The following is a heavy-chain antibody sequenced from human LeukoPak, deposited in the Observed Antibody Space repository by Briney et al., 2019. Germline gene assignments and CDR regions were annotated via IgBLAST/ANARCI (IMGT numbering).Heavy chain of an antibody. Sequence: GGSLRLSCAASGFTFSSYGMHWVRQAPGKGLEWVAFIRYDGSNKYYADSVKGRFTISRDNSKNTLYLQMNSLRAEDTAVYYCAKDLFPAALGLVGYWGQGTLVTVSS. J-gene: IGHJ4*02. V-gene: IGHV3-30*02. CDR3: AKDLFPAALGLVGY. CDR1: GFTFSSYG. D-gene: IGHD2-2*01. CDR2: IRYDGSNK.